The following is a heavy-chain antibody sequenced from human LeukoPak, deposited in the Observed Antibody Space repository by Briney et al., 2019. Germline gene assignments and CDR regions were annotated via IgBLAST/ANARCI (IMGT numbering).Heavy chain of an antibody. J-gene: IGHJ5*02. D-gene: IGHD2-2*01. CDR3: ARDIVVVPAATNWFDP. CDR1: GYIFTRYY. CDR2: INSHCYGT. V-gene: IGHV1-2*02. Sequence: AVSENVPRKSSGYIFTRYYMHWVREAPGHGLEGGGDINSHCYGTNYAQKSQGRVTMTRDTSLSTAYMELSRLRSDDTAVYYCARDIVVVPAATNWFDPWGQGTLVTVSS.